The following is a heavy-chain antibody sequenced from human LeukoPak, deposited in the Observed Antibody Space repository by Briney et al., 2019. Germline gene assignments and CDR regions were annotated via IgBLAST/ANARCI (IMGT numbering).Heavy chain of an antibody. CDR2: ISANNGDT. CDR1: GFTFTNYG. CDR3: ARKPMAHAFDY. J-gene: IGHJ3*01. Sequence: ASVKFSCKASGFTFTNYGFSWVRQAPGQGLEWMGWISANNGDTHYAQKFQGRVTMTTDTSTTTVYMELRSLTSDDSAVYYCARKPMAHAFDYWGQGTMVTVSS. V-gene: IGHV1-18*04. D-gene: IGHD3-10*01.